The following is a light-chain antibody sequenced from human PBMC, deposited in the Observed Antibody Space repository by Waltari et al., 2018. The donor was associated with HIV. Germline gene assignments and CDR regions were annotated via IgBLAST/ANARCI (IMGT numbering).Light chain of an antibody. Sequence: QSVLTQPPSASGTPGQRVTIFCSGSSSNIGSNTLNWYQHLPGTAPKLLIYNNNQRPLGVPERCSGSKSGTSASLAISGLQSEDEADYYCAAWDDSLNGRVFGGGTKLTVL. CDR3: AAWDDSLNGRV. V-gene: IGLV1-44*01. J-gene: IGLJ2*01. CDR1: SSNIGSNT. CDR2: NNN.